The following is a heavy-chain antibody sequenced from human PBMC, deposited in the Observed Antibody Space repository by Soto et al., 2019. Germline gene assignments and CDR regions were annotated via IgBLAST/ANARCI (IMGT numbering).Heavy chain of an antibody. CDR3: ASQYYYYGSGYYE. Sequence: EVQLVESGGGLVQPGGSLRLSCAASGFTVSSNYMSWVRQAPGKGLEWVSVSYSGGSTYYADSVKGRFTISRDNSKNTLYLQINSLRAEDTAVYYCASQYYYYGSGYYEWGQGTLVTVSS. D-gene: IGHD3-22*01. CDR1: GFTVSSNY. CDR2: SYSGGST. V-gene: IGHV3-66*04. J-gene: IGHJ4*02.